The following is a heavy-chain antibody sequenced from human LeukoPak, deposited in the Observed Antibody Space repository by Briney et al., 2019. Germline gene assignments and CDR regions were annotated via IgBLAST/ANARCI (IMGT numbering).Heavy chain of an antibody. D-gene: IGHD6-13*01. Sequence: PGGSLRLSCAASGFTFSSYGMHWVRQAPGKGLEWVAVISYDGSNKYYADSVKGRLTISRDNSKNTLYLQMNSLRAEDTAVYYCAKDRQQLAHYFDYWGQGTLVTVSS. CDR2: ISYDGSNK. CDR1: GFTFSSYG. CDR3: AKDRQQLAHYFDY. V-gene: IGHV3-30*18. J-gene: IGHJ4*02.